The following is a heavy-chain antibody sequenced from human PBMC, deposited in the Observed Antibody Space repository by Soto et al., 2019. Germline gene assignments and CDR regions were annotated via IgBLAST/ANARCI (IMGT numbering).Heavy chain of an antibody. CDR1: GFTFSNYA. Sequence: PGGSLRLSCAASGFTFSNYAMTWVRQGPWKGLEWVSGISGSGGRSYYADSVKGRFTISRDNSKSTLYLQMNSLRAEDTAVYYCAKAYFVWSSEQPYYFDYWGQGTLVTVSS. CDR2: ISGSGGRS. CDR3: AKAYFVWSSEQPYYFDY. J-gene: IGHJ4*02. D-gene: IGHD3-16*01. V-gene: IGHV3-23*01.